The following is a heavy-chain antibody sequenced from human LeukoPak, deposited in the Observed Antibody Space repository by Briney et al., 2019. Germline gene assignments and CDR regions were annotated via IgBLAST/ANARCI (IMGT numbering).Heavy chain of an antibody. D-gene: IGHD3-10*01. V-gene: IGHV4-59*01. CDR1: GASISSYY. CDR2: VYYTGST. Sequence: SETLSLTCTVSGASISSYYWSWIRQPPGKGLEWIGYVYYTGSTNYNPSLQSRVTMSVDTSKNQFSLKLTSVTAADTAVYYCARDLYGSGSFLPESPWGQGTLVTVSS. CDR3: ARDLYGSGSFLPESP. J-gene: IGHJ5*02.